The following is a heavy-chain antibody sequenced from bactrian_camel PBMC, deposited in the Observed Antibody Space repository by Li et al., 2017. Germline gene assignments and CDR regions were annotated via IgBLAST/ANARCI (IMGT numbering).Heavy chain of an antibody. CDR2: IPGGTDTT. CDR1: GNTVC. Sequence: HVQLVESGGGSVQAGGSLRLSCATSGNTVCMGWFRQAPGKEREGIAFIPGGTDTTYYADSVKGRFTISRDAAKNTVYLQMTSLKPEDTAVYYCAVGSRTTEEYKNRGQGTQVTVS. V-gene: IGHV3S63*01. CDR3: AVGSRTTEEYKN. D-gene: IGHD6*01. J-gene: IGHJ4*01.